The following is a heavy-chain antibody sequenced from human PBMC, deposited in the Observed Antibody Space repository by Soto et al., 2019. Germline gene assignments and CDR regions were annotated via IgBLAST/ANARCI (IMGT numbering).Heavy chain of an antibody. Sequence: GGSLRLSCAASGFTVSSNYMSWVRQAPGKGLEWVSVIYSGGSTYYADSVKGRFTISRHNSKNTLYLQMNSLRAEDTAVYYCGRVGGYSYKNSYNRDVGGKGTTVTVPS. J-gene: IGHJ6*03. D-gene: IGHD5-18*01. CDR1: GFTVSSNY. CDR2: IYSGGST. V-gene: IGHV3-53*04. CDR3: GRVGGYSYKNSYNRDV.